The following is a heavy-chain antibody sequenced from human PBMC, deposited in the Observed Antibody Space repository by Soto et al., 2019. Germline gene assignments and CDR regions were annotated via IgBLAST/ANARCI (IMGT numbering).Heavy chain of an antibody. CDR1: GFTFSSYA. V-gene: IGHV3-23*01. J-gene: IGHJ6*03. CDR3: AKVAYAIRLYYYYYMDV. D-gene: IGHD2-8*01. Sequence: PWGSLRLSCAASGFTFSSYAMSWVRQAPGKGLEWVSAISGSGGSTYYADSVKGRFTISRDNSKNTLYLQMNSLRAEDTAVYYCAKVAYAIRLYYYYYMDVWGKGTTVTVSS. CDR2: ISGSGGST.